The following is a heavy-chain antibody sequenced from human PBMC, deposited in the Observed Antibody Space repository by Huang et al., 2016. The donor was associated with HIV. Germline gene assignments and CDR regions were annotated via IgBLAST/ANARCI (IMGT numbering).Heavy chain of an antibody. CDR2: IYPFESKS. V-gene: IGHV5-51*03. Sequence: EVQLVQSGAEVKKPGESLKISCTGSGYSFSIYWIAWVRQIPGKGLEWMGIIYPFESKSKYSPSFEGHVSISVDKSINTVYLHWSSRKASDAAIYYCAKGRRAFDVWGQGTWVTVSS. CDR1: GYSFSIYW. CDR3: AKGRRAFDV. J-gene: IGHJ3*01.